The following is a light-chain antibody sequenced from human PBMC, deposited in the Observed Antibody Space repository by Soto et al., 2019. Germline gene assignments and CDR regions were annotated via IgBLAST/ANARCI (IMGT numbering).Light chain of an antibody. CDR2: DVS. J-gene: IGLJ1*01. Sequence: QSVLTQPASVSGSPGQSITISCTGTSSDVGGYTYVSWYQQHPGKAPKLMIYDVSNRPSGVSNRFSGSKSGNTASLTISGLQAEDEADYYCSSYTSSSTQVFGTGTKLTVL. CDR1: SSDVGGYTY. CDR3: SSYTSSSTQV. V-gene: IGLV2-14*01.